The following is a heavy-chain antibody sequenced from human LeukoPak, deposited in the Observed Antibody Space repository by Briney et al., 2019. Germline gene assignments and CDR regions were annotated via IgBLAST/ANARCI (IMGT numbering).Heavy chain of an antibody. CDR1: GYTFTSYA. CDR2: INAGNGNT. CDR3: ARGSYYADYFDY. V-gene: IGHV1-3*01. J-gene: IGHJ4*02. Sequence: ASVKVSCKASGYTFTSYAMHWVCQVPGQRPEWMGWINAGNGNTKYSQKFQGRVTITRDTSASTAYMELSSLRSEDTAVYYCARGSYYADYFDYWGQGTLVTVSS. D-gene: IGHD1-26*01.